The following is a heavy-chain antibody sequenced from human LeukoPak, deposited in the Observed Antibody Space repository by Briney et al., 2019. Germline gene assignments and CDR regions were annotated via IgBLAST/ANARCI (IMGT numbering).Heavy chain of an antibody. D-gene: IGHD1-1*01. CDR3: ARGPTISETGYFDF. Sequence: SETLSLTCAVYGESFSAYYWSWIRQSPGKGLEWIAEINHRGDTNYNPSVKSRVTISIDTSKNQFSLKVRSLTAADTAVYYCARGPTISETGYFDFGGQGTLVTV. V-gene: IGHV4-34*01. CDR1: GESFSAYY. CDR2: INHRGDT. J-gene: IGHJ4*03.